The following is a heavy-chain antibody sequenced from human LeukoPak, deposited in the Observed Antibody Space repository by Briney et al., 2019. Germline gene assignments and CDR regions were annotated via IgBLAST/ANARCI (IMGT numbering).Heavy chain of an antibody. Sequence: ASVKVSCKVSGYTLTELSMHWVRQAPGKGLEWMGGFDPEDGETIYAQKFQGRVTMTEDTSTDTAYMELSSLRSEDTAVYYCARALIAVAGHYYYYYMDVWGKGTTVTVSS. CDR2: FDPEDGET. CDR3: ARALIAVAGHYYYYYMDV. CDR1: GYTLTELS. D-gene: IGHD6-19*01. V-gene: IGHV1-24*01. J-gene: IGHJ6*03.